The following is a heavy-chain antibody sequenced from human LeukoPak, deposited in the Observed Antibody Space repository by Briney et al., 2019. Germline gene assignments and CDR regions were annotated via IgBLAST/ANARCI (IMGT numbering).Heavy chain of an antibody. CDR2: IYYSGST. J-gene: IGHJ4*02. D-gene: IGHD3-22*01. V-gene: IGHV4-59*06. CDR1: GGSISSYY. Sequence: PSETLSLTCTVSGGSISSYYWSWIRQHPGKGLEWIGYIYYSGSTYYNPSLKSRVTISVDTSKNQFSLKLSSVTAADTAVYYCARTYYYDSSGYYSDYWGQGTLVTVSS. CDR3: ARTYYYDSSGYYSDY.